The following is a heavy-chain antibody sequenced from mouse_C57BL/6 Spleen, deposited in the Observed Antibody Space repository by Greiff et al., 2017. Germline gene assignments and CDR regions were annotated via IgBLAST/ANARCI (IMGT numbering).Heavy chain of an antibody. CDR2: INPNNGGT. Sequence: EVQLQESGPELVKPGASVKISCKASGYTFTDYYMNWVKQSHGKSLEWIGDINPNNGGTSYNQKFKGKATLTVDKSSSTAYMELRSLTSEDSAVYYCASPDYWGQGTTLTVSS. CDR3: ASPDY. CDR1: GYTFTDYY. J-gene: IGHJ2*01. V-gene: IGHV1-26*01.